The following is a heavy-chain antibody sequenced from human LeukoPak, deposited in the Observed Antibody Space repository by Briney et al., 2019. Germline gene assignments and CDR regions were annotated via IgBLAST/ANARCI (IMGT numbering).Heavy chain of an antibody. V-gene: IGHV5-51*01. CDR3: ATPITRYCSGGSCYGFDY. CDR1: GFTFTSYC. J-gene: IGHJ4*02. D-gene: IGHD2-15*01. Sequence: GESLKISCKGSGFTFTSYCIGWVRQMPGKGLEWMGIIYPGDSDTRYSPSFQGQVTISADKSISTAYLQWSSLKASDTAMYYCATPITRYCSGGSCYGFDYRGQGTLVTVSS. CDR2: IYPGDSDT.